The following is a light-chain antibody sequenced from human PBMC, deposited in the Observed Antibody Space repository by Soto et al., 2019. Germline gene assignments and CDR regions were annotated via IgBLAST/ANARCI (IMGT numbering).Light chain of an antibody. V-gene: IGLV2-18*02. CDR2: EVS. J-gene: IGLJ2*01. CDR1: SSDVGSYNR. Sequence: QSALTQPPSVSGSPGQSVTISCTGTSSDVGSYNRVSWYQQRPGTAPKLMIYEVSNRPSGVPDRFSGSKSGNTASLTVSGLQAEDEADYYCSSFTRSSTVIFGGGTKVTVL. CDR3: SSFTRSSTVI.